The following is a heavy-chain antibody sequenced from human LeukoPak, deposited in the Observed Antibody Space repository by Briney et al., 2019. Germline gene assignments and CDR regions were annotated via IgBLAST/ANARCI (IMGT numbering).Heavy chain of an antibody. V-gene: IGHV3-74*01. D-gene: IGHD2-21*01. J-gene: IGHJ4*02. CDR1: GFTFSSFW. CDR2: IKGDGITT. Sequence: GGSLRLSCEASGFTFSSFWMHWVRQAPGKGLVWVARIKGDGITTNYADPAKGRFTVSRDNAKNTVYLQMNSLRAEDTAVYYCAKDLHVIAADYWGQGTLVTVAS. CDR3: AKDLHVIAADY.